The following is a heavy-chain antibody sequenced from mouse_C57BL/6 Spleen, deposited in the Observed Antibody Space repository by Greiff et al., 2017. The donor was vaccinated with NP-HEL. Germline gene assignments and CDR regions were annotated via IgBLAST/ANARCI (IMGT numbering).Heavy chain of an antibody. J-gene: IGHJ3*01. V-gene: IGHV1-4*01. D-gene: IGHD4-1*01. CDR3: ARKEGLTGTSIRDAY. Sequence: QVQLQQSGAELARPGASVKMSCKASGYTFTSYTMHWVKQRPGQGLEWIGYINPSSGYTKYNQKFKDKATLTADKSSSTAYMQLSSLTSEDSAVYYCARKEGLTGTSIRDAYWGQGTLVTVSA. CDR2: INPSSGYT. CDR1: GYTFTSYT.